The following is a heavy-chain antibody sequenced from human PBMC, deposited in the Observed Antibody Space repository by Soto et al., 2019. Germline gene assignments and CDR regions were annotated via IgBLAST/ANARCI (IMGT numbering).Heavy chain of an antibody. V-gene: IGHV3-23*01. CDR2: ISGGGDTT. J-gene: IGHJ4*02. Sequence: EVQLLESGEGLVQPGGSLRLSCAASGFTFNNYAMTWVRQAPGKGLAWVSAISGGGDTTSYAVSVKGRFTVSRDGSKNTLYLLMSSLRAEDTAIYYCAKGRGGSGSLTPRVDFWGQGTLVAVSS. CDR3: AKGRGGSGSLTPRVDF. CDR1: GFTFNNYA. D-gene: IGHD3-10*01.